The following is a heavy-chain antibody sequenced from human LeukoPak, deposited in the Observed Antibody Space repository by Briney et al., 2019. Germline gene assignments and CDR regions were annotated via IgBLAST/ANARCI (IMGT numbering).Heavy chain of an antibody. CDR2: INHSGST. J-gene: IGHJ4*02. CDR1: GVSFSGYY. D-gene: IGHD1-14*01. CDR3: ARDETTPLPGAY. Sequence: PSETLSLTCAVYGVSFSGYYWNWIRQPPGKGLEWIGEINHSGSTHYNPSLESRVTMSVDTSKNQFSMKLSSVTAADTAVYYCARDETTPLPGAYWGQGTLVTVSS. V-gene: IGHV4-34*01.